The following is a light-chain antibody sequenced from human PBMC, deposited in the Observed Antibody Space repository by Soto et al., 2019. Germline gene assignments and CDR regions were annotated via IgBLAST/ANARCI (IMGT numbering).Light chain of an antibody. CDR1: QDINSY. V-gene: IGKV1-9*01. J-gene: IGKJ4*01. CDR3: QQLHVYPST. Sequence: ILFTQSPSSLSASVGDRVTITCRASQDINSYLAWYQQKPGKAPNLLIYAGTSLQSGVPSRFSGSGSGTEFTLTISSLQPEDFATYYCQQLHVYPSTFGGGTKVE. CDR2: AGT.